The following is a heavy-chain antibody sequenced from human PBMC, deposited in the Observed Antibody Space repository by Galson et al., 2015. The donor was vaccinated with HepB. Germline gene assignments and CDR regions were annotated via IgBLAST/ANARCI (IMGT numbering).Heavy chain of an antibody. Sequence: SLRLSCAASGFTFSDYYMSWIRQAPGKGLEWVSYISSSGSTIYYADSVKGRFTISRDNAKNSLYLEMNSLRAEDTAVYYCARWGYCSSPSCYSYFDYWGQGTLVTVSS. J-gene: IGHJ4*02. CDR2: ISSSGSTI. V-gene: IGHV3-11*01. CDR1: GFTFSDYY. CDR3: ARWGYCSSPSCYSYFDY. D-gene: IGHD2-2*01.